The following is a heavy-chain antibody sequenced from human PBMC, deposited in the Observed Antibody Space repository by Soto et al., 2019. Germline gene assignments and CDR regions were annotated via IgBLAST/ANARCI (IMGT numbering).Heavy chain of an antibody. D-gene: IGHD3-22*01. J-gene: IGHJ4*02. Sequence: SETSLTCAVSGYSISSGYYWGWIRQPPGKGLEWIGSIYHSGSTYYNPSLKSRVTISVDTSKNQFSLKLSSVTAADTAVYYCARAVYYYDSSGFLYYFDYWGQGTLVTVSS. CDR3: ARAVYYYDSSGFLYYFDY. CDR2: IYHSGST. V-gene: IGHV4-38-2*01. CDR1: GYSISSGYY.